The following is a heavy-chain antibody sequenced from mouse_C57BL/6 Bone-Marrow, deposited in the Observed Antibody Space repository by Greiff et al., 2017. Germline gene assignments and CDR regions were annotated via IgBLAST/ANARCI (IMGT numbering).Heavy chain of an antibody. J-gene: IGHJ2*01. V-gene: IGHV2-9-1*01. CDR1: GFSLTSYA. CDR2: IWTGGGT. CDR3: ARKKGWDALYYFDY. Sequence: QVQLQQSGPGLVAPSQSLSITCTVSGFSLTSYAISWVRQPPGKGLEWLGVIWTGGGTNYNSALKSRLSISKDNSKSQVFLKMNSLQTDDTARYYCARKKGWDALYYFDYWGQGTTRTVSS. D-gene: IGHD4-1*01.